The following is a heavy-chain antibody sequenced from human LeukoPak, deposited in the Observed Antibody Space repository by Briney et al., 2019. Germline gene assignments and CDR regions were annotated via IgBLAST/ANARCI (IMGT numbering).Heavy chain of an antibody. V-gene: IGHV3-23*01. J-gene: IGHJ4*02. CDR1: GFTFSSYA. CDR2: ISASGGST. D-gene: IGHD3-22*01. Sequence: PGGSLRLSCAASGFTFSSYAMSWVRQAPGKGLEWVSAISASGGSTYYADSVKGRFTISRDNSKNTLYLQMNSLRAEDTAVYYCAKDPLPGDYYDSSGYYHNYWGQGTLVTVSS. CDR3: AKDPLPGDYYDSSGYYHNY.